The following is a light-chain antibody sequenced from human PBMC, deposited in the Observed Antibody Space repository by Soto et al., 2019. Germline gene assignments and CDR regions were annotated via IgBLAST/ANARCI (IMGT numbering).Light chain of an antibody. CDR1: KSVIGGH. CDR2: GAS. V-gene: IGKV3-15*01. CDR3: QQYNNWPS. Sequence: IVLTQSPCTVSLSPGERATLSCRASKSVIGGHLAWYQQKPGQAPRLLIHGASIRATGIPVRFSGSGSGTEFTLTISSLQSEDFAVYFCQQYNNWPSFGQGTRLEI. J-gene: IGKJ5*01.